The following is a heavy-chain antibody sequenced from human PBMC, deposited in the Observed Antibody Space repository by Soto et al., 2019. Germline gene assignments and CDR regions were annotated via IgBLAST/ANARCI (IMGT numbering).Heavy chain of an antibody. CDR2: INSGGST. Sequence: DVQVVESGGGLVQPGGSLRLSCAASGFSVSNQDMSWVRQAPGKGLEWVSLINSGGSTYYADSVKGRFSISRDNSKNTLYLQITGLRAEDTAVYYCERGGYWNQIDYWGQGTLVTVSS. CDR1: GFSVSNQD. D-gene: IGHD1-1*01. CDR3: ERGGYWNQIDY. V-gene: IGHV3-66*01. J-gene: IGHJ4*02.